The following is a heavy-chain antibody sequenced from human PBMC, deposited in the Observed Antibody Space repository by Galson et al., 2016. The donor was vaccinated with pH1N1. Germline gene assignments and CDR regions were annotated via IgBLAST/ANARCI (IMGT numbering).Heavy chain of an antibody. J-gene: IGHJ5*02. CDR1: GYTFTGYF. CDR3: ARDLYYDTSGYYPPDP. D-gene: IGHD3-22*01. Sequence: SVKVSCKASGYTFTGYFMHWVRQAPGQGLEWMGWINPNNGGTNYAQKSQGRVTLTRDASISTAYMELSRLRSDDTAVYYCARDLYYDTSGYYPPDPWGQGTLVTVSS. V-gene: IGHV1-2*02. CDR2: INPNNGGT.